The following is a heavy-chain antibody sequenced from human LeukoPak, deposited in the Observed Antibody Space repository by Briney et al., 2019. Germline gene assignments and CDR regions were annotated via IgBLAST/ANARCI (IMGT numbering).Heavy chain of an antibody. Sequence: GESLKISCKGSGYSINNYWIAWVRQLPGKGLEWMGIIYPGDSDTRYSPSFQGQVTISADKSISTAYLQWSSLKASDTAMYYCTRGHCGSTSCYWANWFDPWGQGTLVTVSS. CDR2: IYPGDSDT. V-gene: IGHV5-51*01. J-gene: IGHJ5*02. D-gene: IGHD2-2*01. CDR3: TRGHCGSTSCYWANWFDP. CDR1: GYSINNYW.